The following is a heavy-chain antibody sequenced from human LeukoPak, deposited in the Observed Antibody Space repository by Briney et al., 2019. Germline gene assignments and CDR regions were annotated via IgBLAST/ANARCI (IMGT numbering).Heavy chain of an antibody. Sequence: SGGSLRLSCAASGFIFSTYSMNWVRQAPGKGLEWVANIKQDGSEKYYVDSVKGRFTISRDNAKNSLYLQMNSLRAEDTAVYYCARDILLSYYFDYWGQGTLVTVSS. CDR3: ARDILLSYYFDY. V-gene: IGHV3-7*03. J-gene: IGHJ4*02. CDR2: IKQDGSEK. CDR1: GFIFSTYS. D-gene: IGHD2/OR15-2a*01.